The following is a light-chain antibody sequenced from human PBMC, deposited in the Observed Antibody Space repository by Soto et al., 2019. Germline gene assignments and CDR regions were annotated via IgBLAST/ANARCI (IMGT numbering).Light chain of an antibody. CDR3: QQYNKWPQT. V-gene: IGKV3-20*01. CDR2: AAS. CDR1: QSVSSYY. J-gene: IGKJ1*01. Sequence: EIFLTQSPGTLALSPGGEGTLSCRATQSVSSYYLAWYQQKPGQAPRLLIYAASSRATGIPDRFSGGGSGTDFTLTISRLQSEDFAVYYCQQYNKWPQTFGQGTKVDI.